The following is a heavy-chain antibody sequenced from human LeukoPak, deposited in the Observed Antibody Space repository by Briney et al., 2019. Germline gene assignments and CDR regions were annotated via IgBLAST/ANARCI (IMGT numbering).Heavy chain of an antibody. CDR2: IIPIFGTA. CDR3: ARDRGIAVAGTGDFDY. Sequence: GASVKVSCKASGGTFSSYAISWVRQAPGQGLDWMGGIIPIFGTANYAQKFQGRVTITADKSTSTAYMELSSLRSEDTAVYYCARDRGIAVAGTGDFDYWGQGTLVTVSS. J-gene: IGHJ4*02. CDR1: GGTFSSYA. D-gene: IGHD6-19*01. V-gene: IGHV1-69*06.